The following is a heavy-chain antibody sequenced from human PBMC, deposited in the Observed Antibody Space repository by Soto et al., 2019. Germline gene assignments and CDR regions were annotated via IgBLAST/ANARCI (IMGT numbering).Heavy chain of an antibody. J-gene: IGHJ4*02. D-gene: IGHD5-18*01. CDR1: GFTFGSYT. Sequence: EVHLVASGGGLVKPGGSLRLSCATSGFTFGSYTMNWVRQAPGKGLEWVSCISSASSYIYYADSVQGRFTISRDISEKSLYLHITRLRAEVTAVYYCARRSGYAYGSLDHWCQGVLVSVSS. CDR3: ARRSGYAYGSLDH. V-gene: IGHV3-21*01. CDR2: ISSASSYI.